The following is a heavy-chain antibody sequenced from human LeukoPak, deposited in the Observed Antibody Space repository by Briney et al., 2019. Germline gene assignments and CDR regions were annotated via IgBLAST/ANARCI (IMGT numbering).Heavy chain of an antibody. CDR3: ARRQWGAVGFDY. CDR1: GDSVSSTHW. CDR2: IYRSGST. V-gene: IGHV4-4*02. Sequence: SETLSLTCTVSGDSVSSTHWWSWVRPPPGKGLEWIGEIYRSGSTNDNPSLKSRVTVSVDQSKNQFSLKLTSVTAADTAVYYCARRQWGAVGFDYWGQGTLVTVSS. J-gene: IGHJ4*02. D-gene: IGHD6-19*01.